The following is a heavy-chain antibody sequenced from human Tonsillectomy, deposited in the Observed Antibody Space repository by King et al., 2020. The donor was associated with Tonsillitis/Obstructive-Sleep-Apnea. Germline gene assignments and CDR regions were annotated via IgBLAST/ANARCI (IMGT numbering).Heavy chain of an antibody. CDR2: INHSGST. V-gene: IGHV4-34*01. J-gene: IGHJ5*02. CDR3: ARGRVSLELLTVYNWFDP. Sequence: VQLQQWGAGLLKPSETLSLTCAVYGGSFSGYYWSWIRQPPGKGLEWIGEINHSGSTNYNPSLKSRVTISVDTSKNQFSLKLSSVTAADTAVYYCARGRVSLELLTVYNWFDPWGQGTPV. D-gene: IGHD3-3*01. CDR1: GGSFSGYY.